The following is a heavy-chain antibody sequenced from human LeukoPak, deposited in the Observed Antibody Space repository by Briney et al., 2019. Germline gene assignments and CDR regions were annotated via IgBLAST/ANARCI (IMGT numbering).Heavy chain of an antibody. CDR3: AKDLQSISIFCPLDY. J-gene: IGHJ4*02. Sequence: PGGSLRLSCAASGFTFSSYAMSWVRQAPGKGLEWVSAISGSGGSTYYADSVKGRFTISRDNSKNTLYLQMNSLRAEDTAVYYCAKDLQSISIFCPLDYWGQGTLVTVSS. D-gene: IGHD2/OR15-2a*01. CDR2: ISGSGGST. V-gene: IGHV3-23*01. CDR1: GFTFSSYA.